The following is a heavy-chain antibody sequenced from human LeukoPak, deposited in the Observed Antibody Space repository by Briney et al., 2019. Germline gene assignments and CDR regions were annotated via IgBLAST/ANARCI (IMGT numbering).Heavy chain of an antibody. CDR2: INTSGTT. J-gene: IGHJ5*02. D-gene: IGHD3-10*01. CDR1: AGSLSNYY. CDR3: ARHGSVRSPLGP. Sequence: SETLSLTCTVSAGSLSNYYWSWIRQPAGKGLEWIGRINTSGTTNYNPSLKSRVTISVDTSKNQFSLNLTSVTAADTAVYYCARHGSVRSPLGPWGQGTLVTVSS. V-gene: IGHV4-4*07.